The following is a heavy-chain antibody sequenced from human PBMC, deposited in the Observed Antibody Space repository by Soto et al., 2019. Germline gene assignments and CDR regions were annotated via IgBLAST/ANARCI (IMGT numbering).Heavy chain of an antibody. Sequence: VASVKVSCKASGGTFSSYTISWVRQAPGQGLEWMGGIIPIFGTANYAQKFQGRVTITADESTSTAYMELSSLRSEDTAVYYCARGGYCGGDCYSLPIDYWGQGTLVTVSS. CDR1: GGTFSSYT. D-gene: IGHD2-21*02. CDR2: IIPIFGTA. CDR3: ARGGYCGGDCYSLPIDY. V-gene: IGHV1-69*13. J-gene: IGHJ4*02.